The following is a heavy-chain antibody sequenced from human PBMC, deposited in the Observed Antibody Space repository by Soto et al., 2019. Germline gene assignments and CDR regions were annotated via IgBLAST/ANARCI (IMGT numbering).Heavy chain of an antibody. CDR3: AKRNRYYFES. J-gene: IGHJ4*02. Sequence: GGSLRLSCAASGFTFRAFAMSWVRQAPGKGLEWVSTISEGGGTPFYADSVKGRFTISRDNSQNTLHLQMTTLRAEDTAVYFCAKRNRYYFESWSQGSLVTVS. V-gene: IGHV3-23*01. CDR2: ISEGGGTP. CDR1: GFTFRAFA.